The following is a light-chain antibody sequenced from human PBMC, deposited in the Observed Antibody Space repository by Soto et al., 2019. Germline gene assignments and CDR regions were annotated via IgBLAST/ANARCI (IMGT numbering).Light chain of an antibody. J-gene: IGKJ5*01. V-gene: IGKV3-15*01. Sequence: DIVLTQSPGTLSLSPGERATLYCRASQSVSSNHLAWYQQKPGQAPRLLIYGASTRATGIPARFSGSGSGTEFTLTISSLQSEDFAVYYCQQYNNWPPRVTFGQGTRLEIK. CDR3: QQYNNWPPRVT. CDR2: GAS. CDR1: QSVSSN.